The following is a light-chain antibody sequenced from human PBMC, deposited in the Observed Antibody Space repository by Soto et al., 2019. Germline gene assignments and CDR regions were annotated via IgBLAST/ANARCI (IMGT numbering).Light chain of an antibody. Sequence: QSVLTQPPSVSAAPGQQVTISCSRSSSNIGDDYVSWYQQLPGTAPKLLIYDNNKRAAGIPDRFSGSESRTSATLGITGLQTGDEADYYCGRWDSRLSTYVFGTGTKVTV. CDR3: GRWDSRLSTYV. J-gene: IGLJ1*01. V-gene: IGLV1-51*01. CDR2: DNN. CDR1: SSNIGDDY.